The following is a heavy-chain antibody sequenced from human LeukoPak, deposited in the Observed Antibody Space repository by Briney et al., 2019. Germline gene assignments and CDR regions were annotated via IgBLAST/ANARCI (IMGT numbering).Heavy chain of an antibody. V-gene: IGHV3-53*01. CDR1: GFTVSSNY. D-gene: IGHD3-10*01. J-gene: IGHJ4*02. Sequence: GGCLRLSCAASGFTVSSNYMSWVRQAPGKGLEWVSVIYSGGSTYYADSVKGRFTISRDNSKNTLYLQMNSLRAEDTAVYYCARGDYYGSGLPFDYWGQGTLVTVSS. CDR2: IYSGGST. CDR3: ARGDYYGSGLPFDY.